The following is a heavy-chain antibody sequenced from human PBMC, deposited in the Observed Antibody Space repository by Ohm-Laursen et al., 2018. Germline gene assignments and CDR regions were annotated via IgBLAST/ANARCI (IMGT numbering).Heavy chain of an antibody. D-gene: IGHD5-12*01. J-gene: IGHJ4*02. Sequence: SLRLSCTATGFTFNNYWMHWVRHAPGKGLVWVSRINSDGSTTNYADSVKGRFTISRDNAKNTLYLQMNSLGAEDTALYYCVGGYITVFHYWGQGTLVTVSS. CDR2: INSDGSTT. V-gene: IGHV3-74*01. CDR3: VGGYITVFHY. CDR1: GFTFNNYW.